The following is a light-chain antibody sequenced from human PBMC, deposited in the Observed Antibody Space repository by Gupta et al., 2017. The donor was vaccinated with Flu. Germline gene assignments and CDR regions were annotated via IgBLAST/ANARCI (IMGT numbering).Light chain of an antibody. CDR3: QQSYKSPPT. V-gene: IGKV1-39*01. CDR1: QNIDIY. J-gene: IGKJ2*01. Sequence: DIQMTQSPSSLSASVGDRVIISCRPSQNIDIYLNWYQHKDKTAPVLLVAALSVVRQNASSRFSARKSGTEFTLTIDNLQPEDFAIYYCQQSYKSPPTFGQGTRV. CDR2: ALS.